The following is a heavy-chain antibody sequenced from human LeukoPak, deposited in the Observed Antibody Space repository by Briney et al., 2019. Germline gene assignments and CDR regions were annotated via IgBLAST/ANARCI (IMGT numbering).Heavy chain of an antibody. V-gene: IGHV4-59*12. D-gene: IGHD4-11*01. Sequence: SETLSLTCTVSGGSISSYFWNWIRQPPGKGLEWIGYIYNGGSTNYNPSLKSRVTISIDTSKNQYSLKLISVTAADTAVYYCAKSDYNWGWFDPWGQGTLVTVSS. CDR2: IYNGGST. CDR3: AKSDYNWGWFDP. CDR1: GGSISSYF. J-gene: IGHJ5*02.